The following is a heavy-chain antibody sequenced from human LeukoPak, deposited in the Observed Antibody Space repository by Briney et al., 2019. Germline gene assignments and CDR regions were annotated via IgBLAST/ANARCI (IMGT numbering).Heavy chain of an antibody. J-gene: IGHJ4*02. Sequence: PSETLSLTCTVSGGSISSSSYYWGWIRQPPGKGLEWIGEINHSGSTNYNPSLKSRVTISVDTSKNQFSLKLSSVTAADTAVYYCARAPYGDYVGVYFDYWGQGTLVTVSS. CDR1: GGSISSSSYY. D-gene: IGHD4-17*01. CDR2: INHSGST. V-gene: IGHV4-39*07. CDR3: ARAPYGDYVGVYFDY.